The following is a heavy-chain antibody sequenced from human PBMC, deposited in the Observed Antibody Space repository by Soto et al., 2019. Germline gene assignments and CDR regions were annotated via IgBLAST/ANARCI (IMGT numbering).Heavy chain of an antibody. J-gene: IGHJ6*02. V-gene: IGHV4-59*01. CDR3: AREGYPVYYGMDV. D-gene: IGHD2-15*01. CDR1: DGCSCRWY. Sequence: TRRVADGCSCRWYSSWIRQPPGKGLEWIGYIYYSGSTNYNPSLKSRVTISVDTSKNQFSLKLSSVTAADTAVYYCAREGYPVYYGMDVWGQGTTVTVS. CDR2: IYYSGST.